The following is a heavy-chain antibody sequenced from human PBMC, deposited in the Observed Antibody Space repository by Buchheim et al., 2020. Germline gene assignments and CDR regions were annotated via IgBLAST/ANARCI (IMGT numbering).Heavy chain of an antibody. V-gene: IGHV3-30-3*01. CDR3: ARDRGFYDTTGASDY. Sequence: QVQLVESGGGVVQPGRSLRLSCAASGFTFSSYAMHWVRQAPGKGLEWVAVISYDGSNKYYADSVKGRFTISRDNSKNTLYLQMNSLRAEDTAVYYCARDRGFYDTTGASDYWGQGT. CDR1: GFTFSSYA. CDR2: ISYDGSNK. J-gene: IGHJ4*02. D-gene: IGHD3-22*01.